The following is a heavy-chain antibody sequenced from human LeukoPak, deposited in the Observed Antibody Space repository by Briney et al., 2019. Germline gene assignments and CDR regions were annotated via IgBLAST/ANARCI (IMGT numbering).Heavy chain of an antibody. CDR2: INPYNGAR. D-gene: IGHD1-14*01. J-gene: IGHJ4*02. Sequence: GASVKVSCKPTGYSFTAYYIYWMRQAPGQGPECMGWINPYNGARKYAQRFQSRVTMTRDTSISTAYMELSRLRSDDTAIYYCASWAGGNEPVASFDYWGQGTLVTVSS. CDR1: GYSFTAYY. V-gene: IGHV1-2*02. CDR3: ASWAGGNEPVASFDY.